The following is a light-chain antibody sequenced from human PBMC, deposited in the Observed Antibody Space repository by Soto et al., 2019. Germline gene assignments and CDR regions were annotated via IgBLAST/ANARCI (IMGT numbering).Light chain of an antibody. J-gene: IGLJ1*01. CDR1: SNDVGAYNY. CDR2: EVS. CDR3: SSYTTNSTYV. Sequence: QSALTQPASVSGSPGQSITISCTGTSNDVGAYNYVSWYQQHLGKAPKLMIYEVSNRPSGISNRFSGSKSANTASLTISGLQAEDEADYYCSSYTTNSTYVFGTGTKV. V-gene: IGLV2-14*01.